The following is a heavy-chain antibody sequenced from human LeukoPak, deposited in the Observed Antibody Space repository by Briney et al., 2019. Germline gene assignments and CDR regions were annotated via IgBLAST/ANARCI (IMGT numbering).Heavy chain of an antibody. Sequence: PSETLSLTCTVSGGSISSRSYYWGWIRQPPGKGLEWIGSRSYSGSTYYNPSLKSRVTLSVDTYNTQFSLKLRSVTAEDTAVYYCARGSGVLGFLDYWGQGTLVTVSS. CDR3: ARGSGVLGFLDY. V-gene: IGHV4-39*01. CDR2: RSYSGST. CDR1: GGSISSRSYY. D-gene: IGHD3-10*01. J-gene: IGHJ4*02.